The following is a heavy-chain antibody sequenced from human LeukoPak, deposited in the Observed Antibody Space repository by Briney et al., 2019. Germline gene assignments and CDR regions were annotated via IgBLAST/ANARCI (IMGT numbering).Heavy chain of an antibody. D-gene: IGHD2-2*01. CDR1: GGSISSYY. J-gene: IGHJ6*03. CDR2: IYYSGST. Sequence: SETLSLTCTVSGGSISSYYWSWIRQPPGKGLEWIGYIYYSGSTNYNPSLKSRVTISVDTSKNQFSLKLSSVTAADTAVYYCARRGIVVVPAAMRGGLNYYYYYMDVWGKGTTVTVSS. CDR3: ARRGIVVVPAAMRGGLNYYYYYMDV. V-gene: IGHV4-59*01.